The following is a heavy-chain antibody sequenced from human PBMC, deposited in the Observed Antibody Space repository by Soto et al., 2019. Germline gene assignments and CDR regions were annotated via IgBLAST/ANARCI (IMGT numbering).Heavy chain of an antibody. CDR2: IYHSGST. CDR1: GYSISSGYY. Sequence: SQTLSLTCAVSGYSISSGYYWGWIRQPPGKGLEWIGSIYHSGSTYYNPSLKSRVTISVDTSKNRFSLKLSSVTAADTAVYYCTTEVSGIGHHDYIMVFWDQG. V-gene: IGHV4-38-2*01. CDR3: TTEVSGIGHHDYIMVF. D-gene: IGHD2-21*01. J-gene: IGHJ6*02.